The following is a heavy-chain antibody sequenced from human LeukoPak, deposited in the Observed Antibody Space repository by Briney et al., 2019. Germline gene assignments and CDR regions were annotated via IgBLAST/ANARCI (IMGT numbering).Heavy chain of an antibody. V-gene: IGHV4-59*01. Sequence: NPSETLSLTCTASGGSISSYYWSWIRQPPRKGLEWLGYIYYIGSTNYNPSLKSLVIISVDTSKNQFSLKLSSVTAADTAVYYCARGDSYGWSYYYYYYMDVWGKGTTVTVSS. D-gene: IGHD5-18*01. J-gene: IGHJ6*03. CDR2: IYYIGST. CDR3: ARGDSYGWSYYYYYYMDV. CDR1: GGSISSYY.